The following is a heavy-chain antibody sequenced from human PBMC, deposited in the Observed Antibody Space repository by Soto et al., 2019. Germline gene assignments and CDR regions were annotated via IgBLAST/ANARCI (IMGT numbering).Heavy chain of an antibody. J-gene: IGHJ2*01. CDR2: IIPIFGTA. CDR3: ARAWGLLLRLQSVYFDL. CDR1: GGTFSSYA. V-gene: IGHV1-69*13. D-gene: IGHD3-22*01. Sequence: GASVKVSCKASGGTFSSYAISWVRQAPGQGLEWMGGIIPIFGTANYAQKFQGRVTITADESTSTAYMELSSLRSEDTAVYYCARAWGLLLRLQSVYFDLWGRGTLGTVSS.